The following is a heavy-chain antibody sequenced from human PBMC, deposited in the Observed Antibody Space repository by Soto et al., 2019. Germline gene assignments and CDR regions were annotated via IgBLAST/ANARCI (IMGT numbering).Heavy chain of an antibody. D-gene: IGHD1-26*01. V-gene: IGHV3-23*01. CDR3: AKDSPIVGATLGYYYGMDV. CDR2: ISASGYST. CDR1: GFTFSNYA. Sequence: GGSLRLSCAASGFTFSNYAMSWVRQAPGKGLEWVSAISASGYSTYYADSVKGRFTISRDNSKNTLYLQMNSLRAEDTAVYYCAKDSPIVGATLGYYYGMDVWGQGTTVTVSS. J-gene: IGHJ6*02.